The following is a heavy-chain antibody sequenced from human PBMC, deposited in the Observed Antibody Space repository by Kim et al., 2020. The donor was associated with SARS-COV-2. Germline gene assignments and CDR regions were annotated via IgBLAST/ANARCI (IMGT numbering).Heavy chain of an antibody. D-gene: IGHD4-17*01. V-gene: IGHV3-30*04. J-gene: IGHJ3*02. CDR2: ISYDGSNK. Sequence: GGSLRLSCAASGFTFSSYAMHWVRQAPGKGLEWVAVISYDGSNKYYADSVKGRFTISRDNSKNTLYLQMNSLRAEDTAVYYCARGVTTVTDAFDIWGQGTMVTVSS. CDR3: ARGVTTVTDAFDI. CDR1: GFTFSSYA.